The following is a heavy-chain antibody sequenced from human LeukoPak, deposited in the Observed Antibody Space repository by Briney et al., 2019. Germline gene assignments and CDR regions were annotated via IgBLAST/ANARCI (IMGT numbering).Heavy chain of an antibody. V-gene: IGHV1-8*01. D-gene: IGHD3-3*01. CDR3: ARVGPAAVLRFLEWLSWFDP. CDR1: GYTFTSYD. J-gene: IGHJ5*02. Sequence: ASVKVSCKASGYTFTSYDINWVRQATGQGLEWMGWMNPNSGNTGYAQKFQGRVTMTRNTSINTAYMELSSLRSEDTAVYYCARVGPAAVLRFLEWLSWFDPWGQGTLVTVSS. CDR2: MNPNSGNT.